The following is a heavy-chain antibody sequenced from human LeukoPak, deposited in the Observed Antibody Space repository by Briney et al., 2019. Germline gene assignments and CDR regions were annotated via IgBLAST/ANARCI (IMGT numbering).Heavy chain of an antibody. CDR3: ARGERSTSWWVDY. CDR2: IYYSGST. D-gene: IGHD2-2*01. V-gene: IGHV4-59*01. CDR1: GGSISSYY. Sequence: PSETLSLTCTVSGGSISSYYWSWIRQPPGRGLEWIGYIYYSGSTNYNPSLKSRVTISVDTSKNQFSLKLSSVTAADTAVYYCARGERSTSWWVDYWGQGTLVTVSS. J-gene: IGHJ4*02.